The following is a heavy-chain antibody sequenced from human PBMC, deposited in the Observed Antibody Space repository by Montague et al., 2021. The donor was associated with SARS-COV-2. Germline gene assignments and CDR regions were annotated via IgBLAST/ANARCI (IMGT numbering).Heavy chain of an antibody. J-gene: IGHJ4*02. CDR3: ANMGVGRITIFGVVSRGGLDY. Sequence: SETLSLTCTGSGGSISSSSYDWGWIRQPPGKGLEWIGNIYYSGNTYYNPSLKSRVTISVDTSKNQFSLKLSSVTAADTAVYYCANMGVGRITIFGVVSRGGLDYWGQGTLVTVSS. CDR2: IYYSGNT. V-gene: IGHV4-39*01. CDR1: GGSISSSSYD. D-gene: IGHD3-3*01.